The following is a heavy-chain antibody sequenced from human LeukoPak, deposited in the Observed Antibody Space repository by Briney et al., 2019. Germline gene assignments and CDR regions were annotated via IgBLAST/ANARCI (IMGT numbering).Heavy chain of an antibody. CDR3: ARDLYGGNSGY. Sequence: GGSLRLSCAASGFIVSSNCMSWVRQAPGKGLEWVSVIYSGGSTYYADSVKGRFTISRDNSKNTLYLQMHSLRAEDTAVYYCARDLYGGNSGYWGQGTLVTVSS. CDR1: GFIVSSNC. D-gene: IGHD4-23*01. V-gene: IGHV3-53*01. J-gene: IGHJ4*02. CDR2: IYSGGST.